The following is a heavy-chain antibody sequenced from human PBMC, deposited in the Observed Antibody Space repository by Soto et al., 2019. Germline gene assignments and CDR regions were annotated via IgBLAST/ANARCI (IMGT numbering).Heavy chain of an antibody. D-gene: IGHD4-17*01. CDR1: GFSIDDFA. CDR2: ISWDSGKI. Sequence: PGGSLRLSCAASGFSIDDFAMHWVRQAPGKGLEWVSSISWDSGKIGYADSVTGRFSVSRDNAKNSLFLQMSSLKPEDTAFYFCAKDNPGRYGDYESIWLEPWGQGPLVTVYS. J-gene: IGHJ5*02. CDR3: AKDNPGRYGDYESIWLEP. V-gene: IGHV3-9*01.